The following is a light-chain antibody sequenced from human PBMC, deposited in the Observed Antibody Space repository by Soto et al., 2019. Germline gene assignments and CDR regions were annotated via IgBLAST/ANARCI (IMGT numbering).Light chain of an antibody. V-gene: IGKV2-30*01. CDR1: QSLVYSDGNTY. J-gene: IGKJ4*01. Sequence: DVVMTQSPLSLPVTLGQPASISCRSSQSLVYSDGNTYLNWFHQRPGQSPRRLIYKVSNRDSGAAGRCSARGSGTDFTLKISRVEAEDVGVYYCMQGTHRPLTFGGGTKVDTK. CDR3: MQGTHRPLT. CDR2: KVS.